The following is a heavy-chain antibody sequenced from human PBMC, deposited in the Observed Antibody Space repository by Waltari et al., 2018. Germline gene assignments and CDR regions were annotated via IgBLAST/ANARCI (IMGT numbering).Heavy chain of an antibody. Sequence: EVQLVESGGGLIQPGGSLRLSCVASGVTVSNNYMTWLRQAPGKGLELVSLMYSGGTTYYADSVRGRFTISRDGSKNTVYLQMNSLRAEDTAVYFCARNQVETALGYWGQGTLVTVSA. J-gene: IGHJ4*02. CDR1: GVTVSNNY. D-gene: IGHD2-21*02. V-gene: IGHV3-53*01. CDR2: MYSGGTT. CDR3: ARNQVETALGY.